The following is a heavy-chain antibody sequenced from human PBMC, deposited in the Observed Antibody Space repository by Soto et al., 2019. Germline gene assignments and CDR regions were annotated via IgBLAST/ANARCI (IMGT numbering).Heavy chain of an antibody. D-gene: IGHD3-3*01. CDR3: AHRPPFYDFWSGYYFDY. Sequence: SGPTLVNPTQTLTLTCTFSGFSLSTSGVGVGWIRQPPGKALEWLALIYWDDDKRYSPSLKSRLTITKDTSKNQVVLTMTNMDPVDTATYYCAHRPPFYDFWSGYYFDYWGQGTLVTVSS. J-gene: IGHJ4*02. CDR2: IYWDDDK. V-gene: IGHV2-5*02. CDR1: GFSLSTSGVG.